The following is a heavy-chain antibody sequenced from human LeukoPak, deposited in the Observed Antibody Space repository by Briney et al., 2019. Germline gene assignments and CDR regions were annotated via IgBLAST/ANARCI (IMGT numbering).Heavy chain of an antibody. J-gene: IGHJ4*02. Sequence: ASVKVSCKASGYTFTGYYMHWVRQAPGQGLEWMGWINPNSGGTNYAQKFQGRVTMTRDTSISTAYMELRSLRSDDTAVYYCASSLYDSSGLFDYWGQGTLVTVSS. CDR3: ASSLYDSSGLFDY. D-gene: IGHD3-22*01. V-gene: IGHV1-2*02. CDR2: INPNSGGT. CDR1: GYTFTGYY.